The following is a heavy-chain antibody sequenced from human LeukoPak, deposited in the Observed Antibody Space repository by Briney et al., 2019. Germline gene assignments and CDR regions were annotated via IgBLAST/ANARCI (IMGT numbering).Heavy chain of an antibody. D-gene: IGHD2-2*01. CDR3: ARSDIVVVPAAPAFDY. J-gene: IGHJ4*02. Sequence: SETLSLTCTVSGGSISSGGYYWSWIRQPPGKGLEWIGYIYHSGSTYYNPSLKSRVTISVDRSKNQFSLKLSSVTAADTAVYYCARSDIVVVPAAPAFDYWGQGTLVAVSS. CDR1: GGSISSGGYY. V-gene: IGHV4-30-2*01. CDR2: IYHSGST.